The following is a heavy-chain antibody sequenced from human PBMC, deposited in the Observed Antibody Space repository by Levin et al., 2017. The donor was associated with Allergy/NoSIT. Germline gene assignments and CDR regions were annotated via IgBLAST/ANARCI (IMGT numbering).Heavy chain of an antibody. J-gene: IGHJ4*02. V-gene: IGHV3-30-3*01. CDR2: ISYDGNNK. D-gene: IGHD1-26*01. CDR1: EFTFTNFA. Sequence: GGSLRLSCAASEFTFTNFAMHWVRQAPGRGLEWVTVISYDGNNKFYADSVKGRFTISRDNSKNTLYLQMNSLRAEDTAVYYCARGVIVGATQDLFFDYWGQGSLVTVSS. CDR3: ARGVIVGATQDLFFDY.